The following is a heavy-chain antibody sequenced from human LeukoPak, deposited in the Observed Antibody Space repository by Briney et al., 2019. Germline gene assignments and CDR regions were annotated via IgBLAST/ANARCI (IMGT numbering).Heavy chain of an antibody. Sequence: PGGSLRLSCAASGFTVSSNYMSWVRQAPGKGLEWVSVIYSGGSTYYADSVKGRFTISRDSSKNTLYLQMNSLRAEDTAVYYCARAPTVIPVDFDYWGQGTLVTVSS. J-gene: IGHJ4*02. CDR1: GFTVSSNY. CDR2: IYSGGST. D-gene: IGHD4-17*01. V-gene: IGHV3-66*01. CDR3: ARAPTVIPVDFDY.